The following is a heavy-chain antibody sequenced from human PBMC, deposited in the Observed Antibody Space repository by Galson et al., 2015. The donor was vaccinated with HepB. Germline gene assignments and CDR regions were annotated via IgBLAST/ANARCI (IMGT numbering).Heavy chain of an antibody. J-gene: IGHJ3*02. Sequence: SLRLSCAASGFTFSSYAMSWVRQASGKGLEWVSAISGSGGSTYYADSVKGRFTISRDNSKNTLYLQMNSLRAEDTAVYYCAKDPADVLLWFGELYGAFDIWGQGTMVTVSS. CDR3: AKDPADVLLWFGELYGAFDI. CDR2: ISGSGGST. V-gene: IGHV3-23*01. CDR1: GFTFSSYA. D-gene: IGHD3-10*01.